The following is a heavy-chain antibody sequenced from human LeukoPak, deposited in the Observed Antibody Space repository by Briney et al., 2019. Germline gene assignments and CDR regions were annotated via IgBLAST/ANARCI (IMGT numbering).Heavy chain of an antibody. D-gene: IGHD3-22*01. Sequence: GGSLRLSCAASGFTFDDYGMSWVRQAPGKGLEWVSGINWNVGSTGYADSVKGRFTISRDNAKNSLYLQMNSLRAEDTALYYCASNYYDSSGYYSPYFDYWGQGTLVTVSS. CDR3: ASNYYDSSGYYSPYFDY. CDR2: INWNVGST. V-gene: IGHV3-20*04. J-gene: IGHJ4*02. CDR1: GFTFDDYG.